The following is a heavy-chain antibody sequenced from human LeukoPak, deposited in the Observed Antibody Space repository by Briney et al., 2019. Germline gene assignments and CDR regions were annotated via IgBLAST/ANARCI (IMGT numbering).Heavy chain of an antibody. J-gene: IGHJ4*02. CDR3: AKDEFFDGNCSSTSCSVGPFDY. V-gene: IGHV3-30*02. Sequence: PGGSLRLSCAASGFTFSSYGMPWVRQAPGKGLEWAAFIRYDGSNKYYADSVKGRFTISRDNSKNTLYLQMNSLRAEDTAVYYCAKDEFFDGNCSSTSCSVGPFDYWGQGTLVTVSS. CDR2: IRYDGSNK. CDR1: GFTFSSYG. D-gene: IGHD2-2*03.